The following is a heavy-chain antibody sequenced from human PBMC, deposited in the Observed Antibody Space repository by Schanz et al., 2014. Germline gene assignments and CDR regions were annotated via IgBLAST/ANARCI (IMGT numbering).Heavy chain of an antibody. D-gene: IGHD3-22*01. V-gene: IGHV3-30*02. CDR3: AKSYDTSGYSGFDY. CDR1: GFSFSSYS. CDR2: IWYDGTDR. J-gene: IGHJ4*02. Sequence: VQLVESGGDLVQPGGSLKLSCVASGFSFSSYSMSWVRQAPGRGLEWVAVIWYDGTDRYYADSVKGRFTISRDNSKNTLYLQMNSLRTEDTAVYFRAKSYDTSGYSGFDYWGQGTLVTVSS.